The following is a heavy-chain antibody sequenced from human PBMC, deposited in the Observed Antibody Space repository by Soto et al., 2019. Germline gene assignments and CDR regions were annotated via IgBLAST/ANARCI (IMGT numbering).Heavy chain of an antibody. D-gene: IGHD6-13*01. Sequence: EVQLVESGGGLVKPGGSLRLSCAASGFTFSSYSMNWVRQAPGKGLEWVSSISSSSSYIYYADSVKGRFTISRDNAKNSLYLQMNSLRAEDTAVYYCARRTSSSWYIGYYYYGMDVWGQGTTVTVSS. CDR3: ARRTSSSWYIGYYYYGMDV. CDR2: ISSSSSYI. CDR1: GFTFSSYS. J-gene: IGHJ6*02. V-gene: IGHV3-21*01.